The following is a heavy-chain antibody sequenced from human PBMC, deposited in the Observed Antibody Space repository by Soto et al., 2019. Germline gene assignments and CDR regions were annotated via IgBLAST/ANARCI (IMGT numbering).Heavy chain of an antibody. CDR2: MNPNSGNT. CDR3: ARAQAAAGTRDYYYMDV. V-gene: IGHV1-8*01. CDR1: GYTFTSYD. Sequence: QVQLVQSGAEVKKPGASVKVSCKASGYTFTSYDINWVRQATGQGLEWMGWMNPNSGNTGYAQKFQGRVTMTRNTSISPAYMELSSLRSEDTAVYYCARAQAAAGTRDYYYMDVWGKGTTVTVSS. J-gene: IGHJ6*03. D-gene: IGHD6-13*01.